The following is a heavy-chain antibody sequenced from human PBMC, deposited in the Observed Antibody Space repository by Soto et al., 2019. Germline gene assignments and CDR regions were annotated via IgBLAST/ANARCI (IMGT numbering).Heavy chain of an antibody. CDR3: ARVSSGWYYFDY. V-gene: IGHV4-61*01. Sequence: QVQLQESGPGLVKPSDTLSLTCTVSGGSVSSGSYYWSWIRQPPGKGLEWIGYLYNSGSTNYNPALTSRVIISVDTSKNQFSLKLSSVTAADTAVYYCARVSSGWYYFDYWGQGTLVTVSS. CDR2: LYNSGST. D-gene: IGHD6-19*01. CDR1: GGSVSSGSYY. J-gene: IGHJ4*02.